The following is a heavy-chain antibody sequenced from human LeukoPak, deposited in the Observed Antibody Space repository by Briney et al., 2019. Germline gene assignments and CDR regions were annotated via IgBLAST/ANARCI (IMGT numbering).Heavy chain of an antibody. Sequence: GGSLRLSCAASGFTFSSYWMSWVRQAPGKGLEWIGRIRSKPDGGTTDYAAPVKGRFTISRDNAKNAVFLQLNSLKTEDTAVYYCTTGLLGVWGQGTLVTVSS. CDR2: IRSKPDGGTT. J-gene: IGHJ4*02. CDR1: GFTFSSYW. CDR3: TTGLLGV. D-gene: IGHD3-16*01. V-gene: IGHV3-15*01.